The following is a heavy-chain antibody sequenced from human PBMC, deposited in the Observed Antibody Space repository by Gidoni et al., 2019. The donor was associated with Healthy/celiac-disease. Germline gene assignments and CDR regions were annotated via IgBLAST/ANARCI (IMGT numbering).Heavy chain of an antibody. Sequence: EVQLVESGGGLVQPGRSLRLSCAASGFPFDDYAMHWVRQSPGKGLEWVSGISWNSGSIGYADSVKGRFTISRDKAKNSLYLQMNSLRAEDTALYYCAKAHYYYYGMDVWGQGTTVTVSS. CDR3: AKAHYYYYGMDV. J-gene: IGHJ6*02. CDR2: ISWNSGSI. CDR1: GFPFDDYA. V-gene: IGHV3-9*01.